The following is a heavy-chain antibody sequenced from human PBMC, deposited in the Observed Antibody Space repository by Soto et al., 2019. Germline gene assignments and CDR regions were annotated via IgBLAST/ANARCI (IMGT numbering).Heavy chain of an antibody. CDR3: ARGIRNYYGVDV. Sequence: SGGSLRLSCAASGFTFNSYWMHWVRQAPGKGLLWVSRINGDGGTTNYADSVKGRFTISRDNAMNTVYLQMNNLRVEDTAVYYCARGIRNYYGVDVWGQGTTVTVSS. CDR2: INGDGGTT. D-gene: IGHD2-15*01. CDR1: GFTFNSYW. V-gene: IGHV3-74*01. J-gene: IGHJ6*02.